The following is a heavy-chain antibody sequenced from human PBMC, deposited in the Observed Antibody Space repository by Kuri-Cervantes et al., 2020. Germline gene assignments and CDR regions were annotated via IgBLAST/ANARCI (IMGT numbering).Heavy chain of an antibody. V-gene: IGHV3-21*01. CDR3: ARLVPSTNIDY. D-gene: IGHD5-24*01. CDR2: ISSSSSYI. J-gene: IGHJ4*02. CDR1: GFTFSSYS. Sequence: GGSLRLSCAASGFTFSSYSMNWVRQAPGKGLEWVSSISSSSSYIYYADSLKGRFTISRDNAKNSLYLQMNSLRAEDTAVYYCARLVPSTNIDYWGQGTLVTVSS.